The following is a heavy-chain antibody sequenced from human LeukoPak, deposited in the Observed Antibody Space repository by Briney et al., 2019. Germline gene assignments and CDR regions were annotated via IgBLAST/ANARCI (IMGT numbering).Heavy chain of an antibody. J-gene: IGHJ4*02. Sequence: GESLKISCKGSGYSFTTYWIGWVRQMPGKGLEWMGIICPGDSDTRYSPSFQGQVTISADKSISAAYLQWSSLKASDTAMYYCARHERSTTGSLLYDNWGQGTLVTVSS. D-gene: IGHD1-1*01. CDR1: GYSFTTYW. V-gene: IGHV5-51*01. CDR2: ICPGDSDT. CDR3: ARHERSTTGSLLYDN.